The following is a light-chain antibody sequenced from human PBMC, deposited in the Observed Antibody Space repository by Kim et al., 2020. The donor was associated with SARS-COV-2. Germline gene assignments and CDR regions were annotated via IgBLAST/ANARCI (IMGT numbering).Light chain of an antibody. CDR2: DVT. CDR1: SGDVGGYDY. Sequence: GQLITISCTGTSGDVGGYDYVSWDQQYPGKAPNLMIYDVTKRPSGVSYRFSGSKSGNTASLTISGLQAEDEADYYCGSFTGSGTLVFGGGTQLTVL. CDR3: GSFTGSGTLV. J-gene: IGLJ2*01. V-gene: IGLV2-14*03.